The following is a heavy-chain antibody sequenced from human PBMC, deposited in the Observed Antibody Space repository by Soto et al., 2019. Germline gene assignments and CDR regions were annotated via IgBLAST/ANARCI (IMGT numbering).Heavy chain of an antibody. Sequence: QVQLVQSGAEVKKPGASVKVSCKASGYPVTSYGISWVRQAPGQGLEWMGWINTYNGNTNYAQKLQGXVXXXTXXSTSTAYMELRSLRSDDTAVYYCARDPVGPAWFDPWGQGTLVTVSS. J-gene: IGHJ5*02. V-gene: IGHV1-18*01. D-gene: IGHD1-26*01. CDR3: ARDPVGPAWFDP. CDR1: GYPVTSYG. CDR2: INTYNGNT.